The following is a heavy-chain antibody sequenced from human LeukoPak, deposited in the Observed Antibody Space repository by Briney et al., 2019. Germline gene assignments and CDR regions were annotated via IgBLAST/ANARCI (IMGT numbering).Heavy chain of an antibody. D-gene: IGHD6-13*01. Sequence: PSETLSLTCAVYGGSFSGYYWSWIRQPPGKGLEWIGEINHSGSTNYNPSLKSRVTISVDTSKNQFSLKLSSVTAADTAVYYCARAPAAGKGYYFDYWGQGTLVTVSS. J-gene: IGHJ4*02. V-gene: IGHV4-34*01. CDR3: ARAPAAGKGYYFDY. CDR2: INHSGST. CDR1: GGSFSGYY.